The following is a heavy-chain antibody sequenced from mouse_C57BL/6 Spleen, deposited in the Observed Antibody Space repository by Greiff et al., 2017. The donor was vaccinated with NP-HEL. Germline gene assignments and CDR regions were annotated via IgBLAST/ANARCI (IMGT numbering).Heavy chain of an antibody. J-gene: IGHJ1*03. CDR3: AREYFDV. V-gene: IGHV3-6*01. Sequence: EVQLQESGPGLVKPSQSLSLTCSVTGYSITSGYYWNWIRQFPGNKLEWMGYISYDGSNNYNPSLKNRISITRDTSKNQFFLKLNSVTTEDTATYYCAREYFDVWGTGITVTVSS. CDR2: ISYDGSN. CDR1: GYSITSGYY.